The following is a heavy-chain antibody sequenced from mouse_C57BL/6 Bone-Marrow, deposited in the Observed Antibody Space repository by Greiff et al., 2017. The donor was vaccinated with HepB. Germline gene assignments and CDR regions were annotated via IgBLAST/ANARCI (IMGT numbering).Heavy chain of an antibody. J-gene: IGHJ3*01. CDR2: INYDGSST. Sequence: DVQLVESEGGLVQPGSSMKLSCTASGFTFSDYYMAWVRQVPEKGLEWVANINYDGSSTYYLDSLKSRFIISRDNAKNILYLQMSSLKSEDTATYYCARGGPYGYSFAYWGQGTLVTVSA. V-gene: IGHV5-16*01. CDR3: ARGGPYGYSFAY. D-gene: IGHD2-2*01. CDR1: GFTFSDYY.